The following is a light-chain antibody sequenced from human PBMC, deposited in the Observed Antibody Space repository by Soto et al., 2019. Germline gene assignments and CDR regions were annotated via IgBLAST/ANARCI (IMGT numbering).Light chain of an antibody. Sequence: ETLLTQSPGTLSLSPGERATLSCRASQSVSNYLAWFQQKPAQAPRLLIFDTTNRAPGTPARFSGSGSVTDFTLTISSLEPEDFAVYYCQQRRNLPYTFGQGTKLEIK. V-gene: IGKV3-11*01. J-gene: IGKJ2*01. CDR2: DTT. CDR3: QQRRNLPYT. CDR1: QSVSNY.